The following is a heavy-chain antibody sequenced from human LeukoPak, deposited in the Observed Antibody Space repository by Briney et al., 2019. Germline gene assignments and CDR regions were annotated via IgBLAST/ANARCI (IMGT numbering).Heavy chain of an antibody. V-gene: IGHV3-48*01. CDR3: ARDGDFWSGYPFFDY. CDR2: ISSSSSTI. J-gene: IGHJ4*02. D-gene: IGHD3-3*01. CDR1: GFTFSSYS. Sequence: PGGSLRLSCAASGFTFSSYSMNWVRQAPGKGLEWVSYISSSSSTIYYADSVKGRFTISRDNAKNSLYLKMNSLRAEDTAVYYCARDGDFWSGYPFFDYWGQGTLVTVSS.